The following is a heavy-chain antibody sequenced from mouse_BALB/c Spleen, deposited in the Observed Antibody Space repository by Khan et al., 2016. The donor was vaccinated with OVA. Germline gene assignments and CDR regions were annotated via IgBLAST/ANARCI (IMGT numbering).Heavy chain of an antibody. D-gene: IGHD1-1*01. CDR1: GLSLTNYG. V-gene: IGHV2-3*01. Sequence: QVQLQQSEPGLVAPSQSLSITCTVSGLSLTNYGVGWVRQPPGKGLEWLGVIWGDGSTNYHSALISRLSISKDNSKSQVFLKLNSLQTDDTATYYCVLYIYGRAWFAYWGQGTLVTVSA. J-gene: IGHJ3*01. CDR3: VLYIYGRAWFAY. CDR2: IWGDGST.